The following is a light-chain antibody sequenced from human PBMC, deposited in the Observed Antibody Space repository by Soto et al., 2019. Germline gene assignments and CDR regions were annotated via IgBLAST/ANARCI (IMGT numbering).Light chain of an antibody. Sequence: QSALTQPPSASGSPGQSVTISCTGTSSDVGGYNYVSWYQQHTGKAPKLMIYEVSKRPSGVPHRFSASKSGNTASLTVSGLQAEAEADYFCCSFAGINKFAVFATGTQLT. CDR3: CSFAGINKFAV. V-gene: IGLV2-8*01. CDR1: SSDVGGYNY. CDR2: EVS. J-gene: IGLJ1*01.